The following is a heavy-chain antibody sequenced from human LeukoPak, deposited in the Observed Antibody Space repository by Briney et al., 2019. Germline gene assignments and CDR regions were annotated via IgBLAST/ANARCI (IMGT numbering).Heavy chain of an antibody. J-gene: IGHJ4*02. D-gene: IGHD2-2*01. V-gene: IGHV1-18*04. Sequence: ASVTVSCKASGYTFTSYGISWVRQAPGQGLEWMGWISAYNGNTNYAQKLQGRVTMTTDTSTSTAYTELRSLRSDDTAVYYCARVVVPASLDYWGQGTLVTVSS. CDR1: GYTFTSYG. CDR3: ARVVVPASLDY. CDR2: ISAYNGNT.